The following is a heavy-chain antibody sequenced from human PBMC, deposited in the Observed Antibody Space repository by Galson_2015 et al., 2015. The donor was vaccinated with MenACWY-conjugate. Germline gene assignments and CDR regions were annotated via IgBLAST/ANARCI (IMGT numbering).Heavy chain of an antibody. J-gene: IGHJ4*02. CDR3: ARQSYYGSGSPYFDY. CDR1: GYSFTSYW. V-gene: IGHV5-10-1*01. D-gene: IGHD3-10*01. CDR2: IDPSDSYT. Sequence: QSGAEMKKPGESLRISCKGSGYSFTSYWITWVRQMPGKGLEWMGRIDPSDSYTNYSPSFQGHVTISADKSISTAYLQWSSLKASDTARYYCARQSYYGSGSPYFDYWGQGTLVTVSS.